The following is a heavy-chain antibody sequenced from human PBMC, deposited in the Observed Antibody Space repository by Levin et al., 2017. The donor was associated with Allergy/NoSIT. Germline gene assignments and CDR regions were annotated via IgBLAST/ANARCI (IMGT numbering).Heavy chain of an antibody. CDR1: GYTFTGYY. CDR3: ARDPQYYDILARWYYYYMDV. CDR2: INPNSGGT. Sequence: GASVKVSCKASGYTFTGYYMHWVRQAPGQGLEWMGWINPNSGGTNYAQKFQGRVTMTRDTSISTAYMELSRLRSDDTAVYYCARDPQYYDILARWYYYYMDVWGKGTTVTVSS. D-gene: IGHD3-9*01. J-gene: IGHJ6*03. V-gene: IGHV1-2*02.